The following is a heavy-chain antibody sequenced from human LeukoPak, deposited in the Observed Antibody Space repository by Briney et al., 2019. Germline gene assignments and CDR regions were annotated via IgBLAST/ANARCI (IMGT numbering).Heavy chain of an antibody. J-gene: IGHJ4*02. CDR3: ARGRRGTRGPYSGYDLDY. V-gene: IGHV4-59*01. D-gene: IGHD5-12*01. CDR1: GASMTNYY. Sequence: PSETLSLTCTVSGASMTNYYWNWIRQPPGKGLEWIGYIYYNGITNYNPSLKSRVTISIDTSKSQFSLKLSSVTAADTAVYYCARGRRGTRGPYSGYDLDYWGQGTLVTVSS. CDR2: IYYNGIT.